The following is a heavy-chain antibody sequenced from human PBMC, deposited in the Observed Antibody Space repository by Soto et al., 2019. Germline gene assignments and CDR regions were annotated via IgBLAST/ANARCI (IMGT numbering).Heavy chain of an antibody. D-gene: IGHD6-19*01. V-gene: IGHV4-59*01. CDR3: ASVGRGWFWDFDY. J-gene: IGHJ4*02. CDR1: GGSISSYY. Sequence: SETLSLTCTVSGGSISSYYWSWIRQPPGKGLEWIGYIYYSGSTNYNPSLKSRVTISVDTSKNQFSLKLSSVTAADTAVYYCASVGRGWFWDFDYWGQGTLVTVSS. CDR2: IYYSGST.